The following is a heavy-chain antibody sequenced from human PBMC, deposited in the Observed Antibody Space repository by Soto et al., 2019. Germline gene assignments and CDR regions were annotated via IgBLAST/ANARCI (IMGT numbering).Heavy chain of an antibody. CDR2: ISSGSYTT. CDR1: GFIFSSYD. J-gene: IGHJ6*02. CDR3: ASFMTTVFTDYGMDV. V-gene: IGHV3-48*01. D-gene: IGHD4-4*01. Sequence: PGGSLRLSCAASGFIFSSYDMNWVRQAPGKGLEWVSYISSGSYTTEYAASVKGRFTISRDDSKNSLYLQMNSLKTEDTAVYYCASFMTTVFTDYGMDVWGQGTTVTVSS.